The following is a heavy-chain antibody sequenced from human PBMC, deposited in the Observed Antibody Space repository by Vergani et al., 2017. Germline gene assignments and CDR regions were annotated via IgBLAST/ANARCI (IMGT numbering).Heavy chain of an antibody. CDR3: ARDGTDMVRVVIIIHWFDP. CDR1: GYSISSGYY. D-gene: IGHD3-10*01. Sequence: QVQLQESGPGLVKPSETLSLTCTVSGYSISSGYYWGWIRQPPGKGLEWIGSIYHSGSTYYNPSLKSRVTISVDTSKNQFSLKLSSVTAADTAVYYCARDGTDMVRVVIIIHWFDPWGQGTLVTVSS. J-gene: IGHJ5*02. V-gene: IGHV4-38-2*02. CDR2: IYHSGST.